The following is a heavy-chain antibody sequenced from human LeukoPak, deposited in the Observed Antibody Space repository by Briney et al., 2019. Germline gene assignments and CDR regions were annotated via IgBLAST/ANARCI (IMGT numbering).Heavy chain of an antibody. Sequence: GGSLRLSCAASGFTFSSYGMHWVRQAPGKGLEWVAFIRYDGSNKYYADFVKGRFTISRDNSKNTLYLQMNSLRAEDTAVYYCAKDRIAARHIIDYWGQRTLVTVSS. CDR1: GFTFSSYG. CDR3: AKDRIAARHIIDY. CDR2: IRYDGSNK. J-gene: IGHJ4*02. V-gene: IGHV3-30*02. D-gene: IGHD6-6*01.